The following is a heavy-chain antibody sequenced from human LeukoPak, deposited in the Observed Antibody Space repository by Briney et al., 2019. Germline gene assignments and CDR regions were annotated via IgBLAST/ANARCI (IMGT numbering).Heavy chain of an antibody. V-gene: IGHV4-59*11. CDR3: ARTQRGYYTYDVFDI. D-gene: IGHD3-3*01. Sequence: SETLSHPCAVSCGPIWRHFWIWLPQPPGKSLEWIGFIYYRENTKYTPSLESRVTISVDTSKKQFSLTLRSVTAADTAVYYCARTQRGYYTYDVFDIWGQGTMVSVS. J-gene: IGHJ3*02. CDR1: CGPIWRHF. CDR2: IYYRENT.